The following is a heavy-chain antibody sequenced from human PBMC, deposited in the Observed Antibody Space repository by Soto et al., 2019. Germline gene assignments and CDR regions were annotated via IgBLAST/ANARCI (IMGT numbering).Heavy chain of an antibody. J-gene: IGHJ5*02. CDR3: TRVMTRYYDFWSGYPVLNWFDP. Sequence: PGGSLRLSCTASGFTFGDYAMSWFRQAPGKGLEWVGFIRSKAYGGTTEYAASVKGRFTISRDDSKSIAYLQMNSLKTEDTAVYYCTRVMTRYYDFWSGYPVLNWFDPWGQGTLVTVSS. CDR2: IRSKAYGGTT. D-gene: IGHD3-3*01. V-gene: IGHV3-49*03. CDR1: GFTFGDYA.